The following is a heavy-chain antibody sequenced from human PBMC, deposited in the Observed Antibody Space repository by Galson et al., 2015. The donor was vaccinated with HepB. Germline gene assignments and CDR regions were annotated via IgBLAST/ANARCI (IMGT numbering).Heavy chain of an antibody. J-gene: IGHJ4*02. Sequence: SLRLSCEASGFNFSRYWMSWVRQAPGKGLEWVANMKRDGSEKYYVDSVKGRFTISRDNAKNSLYLQMNSLRAEDTAVYYCASGRSLSLWGQGTLVPVSS. CDR1: GFNFSRYW. CDR2: MKRDGSEK. CDR3: ASGRSLSL. V-gene: IGHV3-7*01.